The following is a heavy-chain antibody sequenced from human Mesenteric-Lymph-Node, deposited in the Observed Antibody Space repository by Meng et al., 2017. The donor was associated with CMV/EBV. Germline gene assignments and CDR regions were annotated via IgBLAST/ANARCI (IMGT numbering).Heavy chain of an antibody. CDR3: ARGGYCSSTSCYQGDPRYYYGMDV. CDR1: GFTSSTYS. V-gene: IGHV3-21*01. J-gene: IGHJ6*02. D-gene: IGHD2-2*01. CDR2: ISSSSTYI. Sequence: GGSLRLSCAASGFTSSTYSMNWVRQAPGKGLEWVSSISSSSTYIYYADSVKGRFTISRDNAENSLYLQMNSLRAEDTAVYYCARGGYCSSTSCYQGDPRYYYGMDVWGQGTTVTVSS.